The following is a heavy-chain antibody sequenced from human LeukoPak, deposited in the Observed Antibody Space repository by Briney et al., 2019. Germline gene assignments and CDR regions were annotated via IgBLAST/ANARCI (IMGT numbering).Heavy chain of an antibody. CDR3: AKDYGSGSYYNSAAEYFQH. J-gene: IGHJ1*01. CDR1: GSTFSSYA. CDR2: ISGSGGST. V-gene: IGHV3-23*01. D-gene: IGHD3-10*01. Sequence: PGGSLRLSCAASGSTFSSYAMSWVRQAPGKGLERVSAISGSGGSTYYADSVKGRFTISRDNSKNTLYLQMNSLRAEDTAVYYCAKDYGSGSYYNSAAEYFQHWGQGTLVTVSS.